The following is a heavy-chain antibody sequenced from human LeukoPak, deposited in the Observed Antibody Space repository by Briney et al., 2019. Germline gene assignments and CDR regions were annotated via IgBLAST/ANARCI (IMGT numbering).Heavy chain of an antibody. CDR2: ISWNSGSI. CDR1: GFTFDDYA. V-gene: IGHV3-9*01. J-gene: IGHJ4*02. Sequence: GGSLRLSCAASGFTFDDYAMHWVRQAPGKGLEWVSGISWNSGSIGYADSVKGRFTISRDNAKNSLYLQMNSLRAEDTAVYYCARWTMIRADYWGQGTLVTVSS. CDR3: ARWTMIRADY. D-gene: IGHD3-22*01.